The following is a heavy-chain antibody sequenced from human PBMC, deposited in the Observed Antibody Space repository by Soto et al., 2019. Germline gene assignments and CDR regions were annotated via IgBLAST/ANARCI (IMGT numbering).Heavy chain of an antibody. CDR2: IIPMFGTA. CDR1: GNTFSNYA. D-gene: IGHD1-7*01. V-gene: IGHV1-69*13. J-gene: IGHJ4*02. Sequence: SVKVSCTASGNTFSNYAISWVRQAPGQGLEWMGGIIPMFGTANHAQKFQGRVTITADESTTTAYMELSSLRAEDTAVYYCAKDRNYPRDQFHYWGQGTLVTVSS. CDR3: AKDRNYPRDQFHY.